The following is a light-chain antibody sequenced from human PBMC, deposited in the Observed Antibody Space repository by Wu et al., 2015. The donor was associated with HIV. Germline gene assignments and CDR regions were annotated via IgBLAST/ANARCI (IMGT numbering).Light chain of an antibody. V-gene: IGKV3D-20*02. J-gene: IGKJ4*01. CDR2: GGS. CDR3: QQRTNWPPGLT. CDR1: QNVFSGH. Sequence: ETVLTQSPGTLSLSPGEEATLSCRASQNVFSGHIAWYQQKPNQIPRLLIYGGSSRAAGLPERFSGSGSGTDFTLTISSLEPEDFAVYYCQQRTNWPPGLTFGGGTKVEI.